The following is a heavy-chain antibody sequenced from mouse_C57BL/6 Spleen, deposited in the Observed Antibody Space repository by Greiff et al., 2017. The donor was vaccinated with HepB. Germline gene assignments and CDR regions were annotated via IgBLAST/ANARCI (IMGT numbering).Heavy chain of an antibody. CDR2: IDPSDSYT. Sequence: QVQLQQPGAELVMPGASVKLSCKASGYTFTSYWMHWVKQRPGQGLEWIGEIDPSDSYTTYNQKFKGKSTLTVDKSSSTAYMQLSSLTSEESAVYYCARGTVVPDWYFDVWGTGATVTASS. J-gene: IGHJ1*03. V-gene: IGHV1-69*01. D-gene: IGHD1-1*01. CDR3: ARGTVVPDWYFDV. CDR1: GYTFTSYW.